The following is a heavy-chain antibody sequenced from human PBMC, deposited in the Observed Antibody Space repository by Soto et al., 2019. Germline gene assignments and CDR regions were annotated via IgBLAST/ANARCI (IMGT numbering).Heavy chain of an antibody. CDR2: IVPIFGSR. Sequence: QVQLVQSGAEVKKPGSSVKVSCKASGDSFSSYAMSWVRQAPGQGLEWMGGIVPIFGSRNYAQKLQGRVTXTXXESTSAVCMALHSLTYDDTAIYYCARDGDSGTYEYWCQGTLVTVSS. CDR1: GDSFSSYA. D-gene: IGHD5-12*01. V-gene: IGHV1-69*05. CDR3: ARDGDSGTYEY. J-gene: IGHJ4*02.